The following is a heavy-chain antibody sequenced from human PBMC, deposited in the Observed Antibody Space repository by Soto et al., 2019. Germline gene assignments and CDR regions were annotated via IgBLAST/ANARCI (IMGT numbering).Heavy chain of an antibody. J-gene: IGHJ5*02. D-gene: IGHD5-12*01. Sequence: HSQTLSLTCAISGDSVSSNTASRNWIRQSPSRGLEWLGRTYFRSKWYNDYAVSVKSRIIINPDTSNNQFSLQLNSVTPEDTAVYFCAKGDNLGPKTGYAFDPWGQGIMVTVS. V-gene: IGHV6-1*01. CDR2: TYFRSKWYN. CDR1: GDSVSSNTAS. CDR3: AKGDNLGPKTGYAFDP.